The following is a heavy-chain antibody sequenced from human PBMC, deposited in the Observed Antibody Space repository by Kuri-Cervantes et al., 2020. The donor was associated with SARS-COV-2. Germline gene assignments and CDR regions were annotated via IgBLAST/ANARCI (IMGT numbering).Heavy chain of an antibody. CDR1: GYTFTSYG. J-gene: IGHJ6*03. D-gene: IGHD5-12*01. Sequence: ASVKVSCKASGYTFTSYGISWVRQAPGQGLEWMGWISAYNGNTNYAQKLQGRVTMTTDTSTSTAYMELRSLRSDDTAVYYCAGHGWFRGGYSGYDLSDYYYYYMDVWGKGTTVTVSS. V-gene: IGHV1-18*01. CDR3: AGHGWFRGGYSGYDLSDYYYYYMDV. CDR2: ISAYNGNT.